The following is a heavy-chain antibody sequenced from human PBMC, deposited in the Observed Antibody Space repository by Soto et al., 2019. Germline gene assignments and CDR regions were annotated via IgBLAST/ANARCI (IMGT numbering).Heavy chain of an antibody. V-gene: IGHV3-21*01. CDR1: GFTFSSYS. CDR3: ALDGVSGPPGYYYYYYGMDV. J-gene: IGHJ6*02. CDR2: ISSSSSYI. Sequence: GGSLRLSCAASGFTFSSYSMNWVRQAPGKGLEWVSSISSSSSYIYYADSVKGRFTISRDNAKNSLYLQMNSLRAEDTAVYYCALDGVSGPPGYYYYYYGMDVWGQGTTVTVSS. D-gene: IGHD5-12*01.